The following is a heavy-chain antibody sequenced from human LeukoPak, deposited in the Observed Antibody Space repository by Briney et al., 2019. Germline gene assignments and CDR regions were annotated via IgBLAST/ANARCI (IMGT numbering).Heavy chain of an antibody. CDR3: ARGGIYSQGFDY. D-gene: IGHD6-13*01. CDR2: ISTTSDYI. J-gene: IGHJ4*02. Sequence: GGSLRLSCAASGFTFSGYSMNWVRQAPGKGLEWVSSISTTSDYIHYADSLKGRIAISRDNAKNSLYLQMNSLRAEDTAVYYCARGGIYSQGFDYWGQGSLVTVSS. CDR1: GFTFSGYS. V-gene: IGHV3-21*01.